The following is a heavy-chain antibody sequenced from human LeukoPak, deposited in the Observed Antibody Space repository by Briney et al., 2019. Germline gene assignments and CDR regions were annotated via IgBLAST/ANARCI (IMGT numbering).Heavy chain of an antibody. CDR2: IYPGDSDT. CDR3: ARPRRGSAPYYYYYMDV. V-gene: IGHV5-51*01. Sequence: GESLKISCTGSGYSFTSYWIGWVRQMPGKGLEWMGIIYPGDSDTRYSPSFQGQVTISADKSISTAYLQWSSLKASDTAMYYCARPRRGSAPYYYYYMDVWGKGTTVTVSS. D-gene: IGHD3-10*01. CDR1: GYSFTSYW. J-gene: IGHJ6*03.